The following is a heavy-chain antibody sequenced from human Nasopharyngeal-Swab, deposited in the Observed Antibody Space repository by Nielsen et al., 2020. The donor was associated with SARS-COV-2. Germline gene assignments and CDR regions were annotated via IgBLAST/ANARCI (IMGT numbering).Heavy chain of an antibody. CDR2: INSAGSAT. Sequence: GESLKISCAASGFTFSSYAMSWVRQAPGKGLEWVSHINSAGSATSYADSVKGRFTISRDNAKSTLYLQMNSLRGDDTAIYFCAKDFWGALDSWGQGTLVTVSS. V-gene: IGHV3-74*01. CDR3: AKDFWGALDS. D-gene: IGHD3-16*01. CDR1: GFTFSSYA. J-gene: IGHJ4*02.